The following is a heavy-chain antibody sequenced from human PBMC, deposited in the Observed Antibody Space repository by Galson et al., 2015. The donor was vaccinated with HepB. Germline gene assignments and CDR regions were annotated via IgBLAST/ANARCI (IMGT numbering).Heavy chain of an antibody. CDR1: GFTFSSYA. CDR2: ISYDGSNK. CDR3: ATVTTS. V-gene: IGHV3-30*04. J-gene: IGHJ4*02. Sequence: SLRLSCAASGFTFSSYAMHWVRQAPGKGLEWVAVISYDGSNKYYADSVKGRFTISRDNSKNTLYLQMNSLRAEDTAVYYCATVTTSWGQGTLVTVSS. D-gene: IGHD4-17*01.